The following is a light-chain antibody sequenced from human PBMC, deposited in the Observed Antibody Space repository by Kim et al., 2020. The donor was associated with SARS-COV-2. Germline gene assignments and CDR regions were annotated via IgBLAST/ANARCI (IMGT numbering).Light chain of an antibody. V-gene: IGLV2-11*01. CDR3: CSHAGSSSYV. J-gene: IGLJ1*01. Sequence: QSALTQPRSVSGSPGQSITISCTGTSSDVGAYKSVTWYRQDPGKAPRLMIYYVTERPSGVPDRFSGSKSGNTASLTISGLQADDEADYYCCSHAGSSSYVFGTGTKVTVL. CDR2: YVT. CDR1: SSDVGAYKS.